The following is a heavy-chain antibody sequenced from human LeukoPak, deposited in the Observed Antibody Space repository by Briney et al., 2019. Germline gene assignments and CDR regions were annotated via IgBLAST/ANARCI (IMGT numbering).Heavy chain of an antibody. CDR3: ARIRDSSGYYLGAFDI. CDR1: NGSISSHY. J-gene: IGHJ3*02. Sequence: PSETLSLTCTASNGSISSHYWSWIRQPAGKGLEWIGRIYTSGSTNYNPSLKSRLTMSLDTSKSQFSLRLTSVTAADTAVYYCARIRDSSGYYLGAFDIWGQGTTVTVSS. D-gene: IGHD3-22*01. CDR2: IYTSGST. V-gene: IGHV4-4*07.